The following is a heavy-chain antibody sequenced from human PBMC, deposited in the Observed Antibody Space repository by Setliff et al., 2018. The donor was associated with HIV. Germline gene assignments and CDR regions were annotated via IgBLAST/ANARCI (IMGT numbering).Heavy chain of an antibody. Sequence: KPSETLSLTCTVSGGSISSYYWGWIRQPPGKRVEWIGYIYYSGSTNCNPSLKSRVTISVDTSKNQFSLRLNSVTAADTAVYYCARQGNIVVVTSFDYWGQGTLVTVSS. CDR3: ARQGNIVVVTSFDY. J-gene: IGHJ4*02. CDR2: IYYSGST. CDR1: GGSISSYY. V-gene: IGHV4-59*08. D-gene: IGHD2-21*02.